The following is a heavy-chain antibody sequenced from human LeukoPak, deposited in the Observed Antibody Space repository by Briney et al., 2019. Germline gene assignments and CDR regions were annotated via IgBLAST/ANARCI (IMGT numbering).Heavy chain of an antibody. CDR2: ISSSSSYI. D-gene: IGHD3-3*01. J-gene: IGHJ4*02. V-gene: IGHV3-21*01. Sequence: GGSLSLSCAASGFTFSSYSMSWLRQAPGKGLEWVSSISSSSSYIYYADPVEGRFTISRDNAKNSLYLQMNSLRAEDTAVYYCARDSAAAYDFWSGYYHGAFDYWGQGTLVTVSS. CDR3: ARDSAAAYDFWSGYYHGAFDY. CDR1: GFTFSSYS.